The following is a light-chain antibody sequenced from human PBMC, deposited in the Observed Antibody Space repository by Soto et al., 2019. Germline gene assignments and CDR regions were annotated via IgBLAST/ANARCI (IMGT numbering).Light chain of an antibody. J-gene: IGKJ1*01. CDR3: QHYDEYPWT. CDR1: QSISAS. V-gene: IGKV1-5*01. Sequence: DIQMTQSPSTLSASVGDRVTITCRATQSISASLAWYQQKPGEAPTLLIYDASSLESGVPSRFSGGGSETEFNLTISSLQPDDVATYYCQHYDEYPWTFGQGTKVEIK. CDR2: DAS.